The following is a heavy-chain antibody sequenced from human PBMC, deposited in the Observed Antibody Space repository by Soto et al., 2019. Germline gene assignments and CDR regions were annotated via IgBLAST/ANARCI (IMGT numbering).Heavy chain of an antibody. D-gene: IGHD1-26*01. V-gene: IGHV3-33*01. Sequence: ESGGGVVQPGRSLRLSCAASGFTFSGLGMHWVRQAPGKGLEWVAVIRYDGSNIYYEDAVKGRVTISRENSKDTLHLQKHSLRAVDTAVYYCARDGVGHTTFFGYFDSWGQGTLVTVSS. CDR2: IRYDGSNI. CDR1: GFTFSGLG. J-gene: IGHJ4*02. CDR3: ARDGVGHTTFFGYFDS.